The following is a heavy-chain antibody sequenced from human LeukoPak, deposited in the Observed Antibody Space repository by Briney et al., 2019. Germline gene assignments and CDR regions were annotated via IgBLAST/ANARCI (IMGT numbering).Heavy chain of an antibody. CDR3: AGASRQFTYYYGSGSYWDDAFDI. D-gene: IGHD3-10*01. J-gene: IGHJ3*02. V-gene: IGHV3-66*01. Sequence: QPGGSLRLSCAASGFTVSSNYMSWVRQAPGKGLEWVSVIYSGGSTYYADSVKGRFTISRDNSKNTLYLQMNSLRAEDTAVYYCAGASRQFTYYYGSGSYWDDAFDIWGQGTMVTVSS. CDR1: GFTVSSNY. CDR2: IYSGGST.